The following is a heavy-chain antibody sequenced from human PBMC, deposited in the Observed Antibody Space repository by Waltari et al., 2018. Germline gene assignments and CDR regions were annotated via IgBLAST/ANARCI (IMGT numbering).Heavy chain of an antibody. V-gene: IGHV4-38-2*02. D-gene: IGHD4-17*01. Sequence: QVQLQESGPGQLKPSETLPLTCSVSGYSIRHGHFWGWIRLPPGKGLEWIGSIKHKGNTYYNPSLKSRVTLSLDTSKNQFSLTLTSVTAADTALYYCARDLYGGNAAEYFDPWGQGTLLTVSS. CDR3: ARDLYGGNAAEYFDP. CDR1: GYSIRHGHF. J-gene: IGHJ4*02. CDR2: IKHKGNT.